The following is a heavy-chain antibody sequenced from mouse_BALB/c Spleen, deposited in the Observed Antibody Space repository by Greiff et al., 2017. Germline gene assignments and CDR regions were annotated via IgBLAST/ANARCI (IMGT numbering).Heavy chain of an antibody. D-gene: IGHD1-3*01. CDR1: GFSLSTYGIG. CDR2: IWWNDNK. CDR3: ARISVSGDGFAY. Sequence: QVTLKVSGPGILQPSQTLSLTCSFSGFSLSTYGIGVGWIRQPSGKGLEWLEHIWWNDNKYYNTALKSRLTISKDTSNNQVFLKIASVDTADTATYYCARISVSGDGFAYWGQGTLVTVSA. V-gene: IGHV8-11*01. J-gene: IGHJ3*01.